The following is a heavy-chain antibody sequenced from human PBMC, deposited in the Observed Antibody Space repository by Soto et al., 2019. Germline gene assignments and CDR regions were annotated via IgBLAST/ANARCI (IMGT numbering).Heavy chain of an antibody. D-gene: IGHD6-19*01. Sequence: PGESLKISCKGSWYSFTSYWIGWVRQRPGKGLEWMGIIYPGDSDTRYSPSFQGQVTISADKSISTAYLRWSSLKASDTAMYYCARQSSSGGKSYYYGMDVWGQGTTVTVSS. CDR3: ARQSSSGGKSYYYGMDV. CDR1: WYSFTSYW. V-gene: IGHV5-51*01. CDR2: IYPGDSDT. J-gene: IGHJ6*02.